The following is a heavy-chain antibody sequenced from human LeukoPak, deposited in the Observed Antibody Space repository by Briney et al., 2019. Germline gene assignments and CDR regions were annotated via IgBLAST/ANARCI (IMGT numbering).Heavy chain of an antibody. CDR1: GFTFDDYA. D-gene: IGHD6-19*01. J-gene: IGHJ4*02. Sequence: PGGSLRLSCAASGFTFDDYAMHWVRQAPGKGLEWVSGISWNSGSIGYADSVKGRFTISRDNAKNSLYLQMNSLRAEDAALYYCAKETPVAYGFDYWGQGTLVTVSS. CDR2: ISWNSGSI. CDR3: AKETPVAYGFDY. V-gene: IGHV3-9*01.